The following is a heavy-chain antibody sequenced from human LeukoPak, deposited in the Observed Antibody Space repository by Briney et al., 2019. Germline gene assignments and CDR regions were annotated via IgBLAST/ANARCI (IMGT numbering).Heavy chain of an antibody. Sequence: EASVKVSCKVSGYTLTELSMHWVRQAPGKGLEWMGCFDPEDGETIYAQKFQGRVTMTEDTSTDTAYMELSSLRSEDTAVYYCAPRGTAAGSFDYWGQGTLVTVSS. CDR2: FDPEDGET. J-gene: IGHJ4*02. D-gene: IGHD6-13*01. V-gene: IGHV1-24*01. CDR3: APRGTAAGSFDY. CDR1: GYTLTELS.